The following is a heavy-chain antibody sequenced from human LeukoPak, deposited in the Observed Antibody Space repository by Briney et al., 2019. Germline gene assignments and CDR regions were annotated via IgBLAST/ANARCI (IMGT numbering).Heavy chain of an antibody. CDR2: IYHSGST. J-gene: IGHJ4*02. V-gene: IGHV4-30-2*01. CDR1: GGSISSSSYY. D-gene: IGHD3-22*01. Sequence: SETLSLTCTVSGGSISSSSYYWSWIRQPPGKGLEWIGYIYHSGSTYYNPSLKSRVTISVDRSKNQFSLKLNSVTAADTAVYYCARGSAMMGGAGLDYWGQGTQVTVSS. CDR3: ARGSAMMGGAGLDY.